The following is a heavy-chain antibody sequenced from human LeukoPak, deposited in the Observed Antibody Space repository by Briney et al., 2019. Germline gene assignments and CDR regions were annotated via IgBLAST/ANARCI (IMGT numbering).Heavy chain of an antibody. CDR2: INSDGSST. CDR1: GFTFSSYW. J-gene: IGHJ4*02. Sequence: PGGSLRLSCAASGFTFSSYWMHWVRQAPGKGLVWVSRINSDGSSTSYADSVKGRFTISRDNAKNTLYLQMNSLRAEDTAVYYCATTLHSGYYDLYWGQGTLVTVSS. D-gene: IGHD3-22*01. V-gene: IGHV3-74*01. CDR3: ATTLHSGYYDLY.